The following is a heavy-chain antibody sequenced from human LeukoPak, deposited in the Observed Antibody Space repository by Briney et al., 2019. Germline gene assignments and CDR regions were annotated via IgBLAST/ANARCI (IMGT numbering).Heavy chain of an antibody. D-gene: IGHD6-19*01. Sequence: PGGSLRLSCAASGFXFSTYWMSWVRQAPGKGLEWVANIKQDGSEKYYVDSVKGRFTISRDNAKNSLYLQMNSLRVEDTAVYYCARAWSYSTGWYNYWGQGTLVTVSS. CDR2: IKQDGSEK. V-gene: IGHV3-7*04. J-gene: IGHJ4*02. CDR1: GFXFSTYW. CDR3: ARAWSYSTGWYNY.